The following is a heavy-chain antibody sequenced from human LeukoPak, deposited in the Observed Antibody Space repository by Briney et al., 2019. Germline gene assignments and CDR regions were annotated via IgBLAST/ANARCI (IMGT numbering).Heavy chain of an antibody. J-gene: IGHJ3*02. V-gene: IGHV4-61*02. D-gene: IGHD3-22*01. CDR3: ARDSPYYYDSSGLNDAFDI. CDR2: IYTSGST. CDR1: GGSISSGSYY. Sequence: SETLSLTCTVSGGSISSGSYYWSWIRQPAGKGLEWIGRIYTSGSTNYNPSLKSRVTISVDTSKNQFSLKLSSVTAADTAVYYCARDSPYYYDSSGLNDAFDIWGQGTLVTVSS.